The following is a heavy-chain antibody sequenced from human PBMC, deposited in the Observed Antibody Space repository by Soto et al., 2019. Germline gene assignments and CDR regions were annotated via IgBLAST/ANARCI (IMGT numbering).Heavy chain of an antibody. CDR2: IYYSGST. Sequence: QVQLQESGPGLVKPSQTLSLTCTVSGGSISSGDYYWSWIRQPPGKGLEWIGYIYYSGSTYYNPSLKSRVTISVDTSKNQFSLKLSSVTAADTAMYYCARGGPWYSSSSAFDYWGQGTLVTVSS. V-gene: IGHV4-30-4*01. J-gene: IGHJ4*02. CDR3: ARGGPWYSSSSAFDY. D-gene: IGHD6-6*01. CDR1: GGSISSGDYY.